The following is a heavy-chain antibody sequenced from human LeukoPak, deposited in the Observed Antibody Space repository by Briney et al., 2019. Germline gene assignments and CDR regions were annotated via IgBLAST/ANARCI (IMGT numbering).Heavy chain of an antibody. CDR3: TRWATYFCDSTYPFDI. J-gene: IGHJ3*02. D-gene: IGHD2/OR15-2a*01. Sequence: GGSLRLSCASSGFNFNGSAIHWVRQASGKGLEWIGRIGIKANNYATAYSESVKGRFTISRDDSKNTAYLQMNSLKTEDTAVYYCTRWATYFCDSTYPFDIWGQGTMVTVSS. CDR2: IGIKANNYAT. CDR1: GFNFNGSA. V-gene: IGHV3-73*01.